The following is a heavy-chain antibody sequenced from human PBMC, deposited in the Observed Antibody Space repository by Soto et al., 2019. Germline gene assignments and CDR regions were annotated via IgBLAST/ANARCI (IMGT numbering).Heavy chain of an antibody. V-gene: IGHV4-59*01. CDR2: TFYSGST. Sequence: SETLSLTCTVSGGCISSYYWSWIRQPPGKGLEWIGYTFYSGSTKYNPSLKSRATISVDRSKTHFSLNLSSVTAADTAVYYCARDKGRYDSGMDVWGQGTTVTVSS. CDR3: ARDKGRYDSGMDV. CDR1: GGCISSYY. J-gene: IGHJ6*02. D-gene: IGHD3-9*01.